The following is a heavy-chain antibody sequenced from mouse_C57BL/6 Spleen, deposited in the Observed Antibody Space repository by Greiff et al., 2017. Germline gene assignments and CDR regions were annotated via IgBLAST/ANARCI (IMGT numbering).Heavy chain of an antibody. CDR3: ARSELGEDWYFDV. D-gene: IGHD4-1*01. CDR1: GYTFTSYW. Sequence: QVQLKQSGAELAKPGASVKLSCKASGYTFTSYWMHWVKQRPGQGLEWIGYINPSSGYTKYNQKFKDKATLTADKSSSTAYMQLSSLTYEDSAVYYGARSELGEDWYFDVWGTGTTVTVSS. V-gene: IGHV1-7*01. CDR2: INPSSGYT. J-gene: IGHJ1*03.